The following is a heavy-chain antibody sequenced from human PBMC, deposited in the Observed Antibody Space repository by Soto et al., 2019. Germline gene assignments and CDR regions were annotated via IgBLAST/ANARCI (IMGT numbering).Heavy chain of an antibody. CDR2: IKEDGSEK. Sequence: AGGSLRLSCVGSGFRISNYFMSWVRQAPGKGLEWVVNIKEDGSEKYYVESVKGRFTISRDNAKNSLYLQVNSLRDEDTAVYYCARPRFRGMDVWGQGTTVTVSS. V-gene: IGHV3-7*03. CDR3: ARPRFRGMDV. D-gene: IGHD3-10*01. CDR1: GFRISNYF. J-gene: IGHJ6*02.